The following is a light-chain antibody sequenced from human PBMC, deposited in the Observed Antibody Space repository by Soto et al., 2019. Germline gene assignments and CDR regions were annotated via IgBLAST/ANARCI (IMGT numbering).Light chain of an antibody. CDR1: SSDVGGYNY. CDR3: SSYTPSTTLV. J-gene: IGLJ3*02. CDR2: EVS. Sequence: QSALTQPASVSGSPGQSITISCTGTSSDVGGYNYVSWYQQHPGKAPKLMIYEVSNRPSGVSNRFSGSKSGNTASLTISGLQAEAEADSSCSSYTPSTTLVFGAGTTLT. V-gene: IGLV2-14*01.